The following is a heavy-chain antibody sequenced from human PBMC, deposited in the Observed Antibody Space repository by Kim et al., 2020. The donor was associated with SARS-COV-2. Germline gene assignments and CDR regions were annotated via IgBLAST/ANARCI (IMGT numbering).Heavy chain of an antibody. V-gene: IGHV3-11*03. CDR1: GFTFSDYY. CDR3: ARYGIGNYYGSGSYYNRVRGMDV. D-gene: IGHD3-10*01. CDR2: ISSSSSYT. J-gene: IGHJ6*02. Sequence: GGSLRLSCAASGFTFSDYYMSWIRQAPGKGLEWVSYISSSSSYTNYADSVKGRFTISRDNAKNSLYLQMNSLRAEDTAVYYCARYGIGNYYGSGSYYNRVRGMDVWGQGTTVTVSS.